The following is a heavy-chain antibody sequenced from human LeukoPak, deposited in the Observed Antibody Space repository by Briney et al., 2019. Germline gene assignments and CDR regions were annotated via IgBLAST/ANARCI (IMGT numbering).Heavy chain of an antibody. V-gene: IGHV1-2*02. CDR1: GYTFTGYY. CDR3: ARGFQTPSSGWSHYYYYYYMDV. Sequence: ASVKVSCKASGYTFTGYYMHWVRQAHGQGLEWMGWINPNSGGTNYAQKFQGRVTMTRDTSISTAYMELSRLRSDDTAVFYCARGFQTPSSGWSHYYYYYYMDVWGKGTTVTVSS. CDR2: INPNSGGT. D-gene: IGHD6-19*01. J-gene: IGHJ6*03.